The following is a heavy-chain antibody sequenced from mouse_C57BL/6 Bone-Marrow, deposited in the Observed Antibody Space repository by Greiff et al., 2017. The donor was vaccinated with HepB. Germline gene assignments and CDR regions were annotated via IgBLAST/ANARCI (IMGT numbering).Heavy chain of an antibody. Sequence: EVQLVESGGDLVKPGGSLKLSCAASGFTFSSYGMSWVRQTPDKRLEWVATISSGGSYTYYPDSVKGRFTISRDNAKNTLYLQMSSLKSEDTAMYYCARLLYYGSSYDYAMDYWGQGTSVTVSS. CDR1: GFTFSSYG. CDR3: ARLLYYGSSYDYAMDY. D-gene: IGHD1-1*01. CDR2: ISSGGSYT. J-gene: IGHJ4*01. V-gene: IGHV5-6*01.